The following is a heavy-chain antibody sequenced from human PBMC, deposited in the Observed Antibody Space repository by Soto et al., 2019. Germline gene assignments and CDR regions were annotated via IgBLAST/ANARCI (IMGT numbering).Heavy chain of an antibody. CDR3: ARDRVVVVPAAGNWFDP. Sequence: ASVKVSCKASGYTFTSYGISWVRQAPGQGLEWMGWISAYNGNTNYAQKLQGRVTMTTDTSTSTAYMELRSLRSDDTAVYYCARDRVVVVPAAGNWFDPWGQGTPVTVSS. V-gene: IGHV1-18*04. J-gene: IGHJ5*02. CDR2: ISAYNGNT. D-gene: IGHD2-2*01. CDR1: GYTFTSYG.